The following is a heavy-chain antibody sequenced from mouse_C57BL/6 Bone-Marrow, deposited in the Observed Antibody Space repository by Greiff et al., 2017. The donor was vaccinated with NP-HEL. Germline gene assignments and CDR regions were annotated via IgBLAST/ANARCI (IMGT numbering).Heavy chain of an antibody. Sequence: VKLQESGAELARPGASVKLSCKASGYTFTSYGISWVKRRTGQGLEWIGEIYPRSGNTYYNEKFKGKATLTADKSSSTAYMELRSLTSEDSAVYFCARYPYYYAMDYWGQGTSVTVSS. V-gene: IGHV1-81*01. J-gene: IGHJ4*01. CDR1: GYTFTSYG. CDR2: IYPRSGNT. CDR3: ARYPYYYAMDY.